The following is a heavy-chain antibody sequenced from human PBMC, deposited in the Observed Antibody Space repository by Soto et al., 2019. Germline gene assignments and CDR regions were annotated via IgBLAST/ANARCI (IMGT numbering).Heavy chain of an antibody. J-gene: IGHJ4*02. CDR2: IYWDDDK. V-gene: IGHV2-5*02. D-gene: IGHD6-19*01. Sequence: QITLKESGPTLVKPTQTLTLTWTFSGFSFSTSEVGVGWIRQPPGKALEWLGLIYWDDDKRYSPSLKNRLSITKDTSKNQVILTVTNMDPVDAGTYYCAHTLHTSGWPFDYWGQGTLVTVSS. CDR3: AHTLHTSGWPFDY. CDR1: GFSFSTSEVG.